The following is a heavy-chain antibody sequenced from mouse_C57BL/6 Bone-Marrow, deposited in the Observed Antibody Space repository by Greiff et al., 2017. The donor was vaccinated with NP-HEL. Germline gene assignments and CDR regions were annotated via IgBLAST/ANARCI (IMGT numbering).Heavy chain of an antibody. J-gene: IGHJ4*01. D-gene: IGHD1-1*01. CDR1: GFSLTSYG. CDR2: IWSGGST. CDR3: ARNPPLYYGSSYLYYYAMDY. Sequence: VKLMESGPGLVQPSQSLSNTCTVSGFSLTSYGVHWVRQSPGKGLEWLGVIWSGGSTDYNAAFISRLSISKDNSKSQVFFKMNSLQADDTAIYYCARNPPLYYGSSYLYYYAMDYWGQGTSVTVSS. V-gene: IGHV2-2*01.